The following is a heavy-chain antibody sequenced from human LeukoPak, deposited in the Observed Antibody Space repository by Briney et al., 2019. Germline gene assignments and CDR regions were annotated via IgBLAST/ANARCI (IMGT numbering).Heavy chain of an antibody. Sequence: GGSLRLSCAASAFTFSNYYMSWIRQAPGRGLEWVSYISSSGSTIFYADSVKGRFTISRDNAKNSLYLQMNSLRAEDTAVYYCAREDGYNSVAMDAWGKGTTVTVSS. CDR3: AREDGYNSVAMDA. V-gene: IGHV3-11*04. CDR1: AFTFSNYY. CDR2: ISSSGSTI. D-gene: IGHD5-24*01. J-gene: IGHJ6*03.